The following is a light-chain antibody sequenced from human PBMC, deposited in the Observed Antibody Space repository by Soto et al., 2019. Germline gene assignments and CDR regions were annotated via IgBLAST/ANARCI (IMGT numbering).Light chain of an antibody. V-gene: IGKV1-5*03. J-gene: IGKJ5*01. CDR1: QSISSV. CDR2: KAS. Sequence: DIQMTQSPSTLSASVVDRVTITCRASQSISSVLAWYQQKPGRAPTLLIYKASTLESGVPSRFNGSASGADFTITIRSLQPDELSTDYCQQYNSYPLNFCQRTRLELK. CDR3: QQYNSYPLN.